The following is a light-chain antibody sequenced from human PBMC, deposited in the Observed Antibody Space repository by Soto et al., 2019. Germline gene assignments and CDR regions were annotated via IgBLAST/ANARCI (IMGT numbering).Light chain of an antibody. CDR2: GAS. Sequence: EIVLTQSPGTLSLSPGESATLSCRASQSISSNYLAWYQQKSGQAPRLIIYGASSRATGIPDRFSGSGSGTDFTLTITRLEPEDFAVYSCQQYGTSPWTFGQGTRVEVK. CDR1: QSISSNY. CDR3: QQYGTSPWT. V-gene: IGKV3-20*01. J-gene: IGKJ1*01.